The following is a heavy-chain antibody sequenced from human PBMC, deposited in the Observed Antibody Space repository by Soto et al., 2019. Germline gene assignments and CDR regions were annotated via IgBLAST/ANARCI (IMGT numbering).Heavy chain of an antibody. J-gene: IGHJ6*02. CDR1: GGSFSGYY. CDR2: INYSGST. CDR3: ARNYDFWSGYYGYYYYGMDV. D-gene: IGHD3-3*01. V-gene: IGHV4-34*01. Sequence: PSETLSLTCAVYGGSFSGYYWSWIRQPPGKGLEWIGEINYSGSTNYNPSLKSRVTISVDTSKNQFSLKLSSVTAADTAVYYCARNYDFWSGYYGYYYYGMDVWGQGTTVTVSS.